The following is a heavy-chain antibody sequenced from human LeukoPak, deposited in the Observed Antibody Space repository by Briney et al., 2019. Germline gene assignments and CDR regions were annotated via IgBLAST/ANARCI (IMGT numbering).Heavy chain of an antibody. Sequence: GGSLRLSCAASGFPFSGYAMHWVRQASGKGLEWVGRVRSKTQGQGTAYTASVKGRFTISRDNSKNTLYLQMNSLRAEDTAVYYCAREQQLTRNFDWYFDLWGRGTLVTVSS. V-gene: IGHV3-73*01. J-gene: IGHJ2*01. CDR2: VRSKTQGQGT. D-gene: IGHD6-13*01. CDR3: AREQQLTRNFDWYFDL. CDR1: GFPFSGYA.